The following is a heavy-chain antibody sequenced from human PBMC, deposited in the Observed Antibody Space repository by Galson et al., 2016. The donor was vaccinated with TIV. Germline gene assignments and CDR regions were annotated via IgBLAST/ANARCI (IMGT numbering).Heavy chain of an antibody. J-gene: IGHJ4*02. D-gene: IGHD2-2*01. CDR3: AAWLPGYCSGSSCLAYDY. Sequence: SLRLSCAASGLIFRDYAMSWVRQAPGKGLEWVSAISGNGLDTYYADSVRGRFTISRDNSKNIVHLQMDSLRVEDTAVYYCAAWLPGYCSGSSCLAYDYRGQGAQVSVS. CDR1: GLIFRDYA. V-gene: IGHV3-23*01. CDR2: ISGNGLDT.